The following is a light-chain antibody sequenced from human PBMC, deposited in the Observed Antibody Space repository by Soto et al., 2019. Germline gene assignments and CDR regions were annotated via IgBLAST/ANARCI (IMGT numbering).Light chain of an antibody. V-gene: IGLV7-46*01. CDR1: TGAVTGSHY. Sequence: QAVVTQEPSLTVSPGGTVTLTCGSSTGAVTGSHYPYWLQQKPGQGPRTLIYNTSNKQSWTPARFSGSLLGGKAALTLSGAQPGDEADYYCLLSYSGARVWVFGGGTKVTVL. J-gene: IGLJ3*02. CDR2: NTS. CDR3: LLSYSGARVWV.